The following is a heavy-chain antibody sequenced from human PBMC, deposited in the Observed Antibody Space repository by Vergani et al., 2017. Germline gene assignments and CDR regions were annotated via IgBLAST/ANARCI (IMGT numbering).Heavy chain of an antibody. J-gene: IGHJ6*02. D-gene: IGHD6-6*01. CDR3: ASGIAARGVAGYYYYGMDV. V-gene: IGHV1-46*01. Sequence: QVQLVQSGAEVKKPGASVKVSCKASGYTFTSYYMHWVRQAPGQGLEWMGIINPSGGSTSYAQKFQGRVTMTRDTSTSTVYMGLSSLRSEDTAVYYCASGIAARGVAGYYYYGMDVWGQGTTVTVSS. CDR1: GYTFTSYY. CDR2: INPSGGST.